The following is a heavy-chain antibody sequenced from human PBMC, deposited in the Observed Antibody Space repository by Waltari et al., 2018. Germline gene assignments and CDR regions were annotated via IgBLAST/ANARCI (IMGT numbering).Heavy chain of an antibody. CDR2: IYSGCST. J-gene: IGHJ6*03. Sequence: EVQLVETGGGLIQPGGSLRLSCAASGFTVSSNYMSWVRQAPGKGLEWVSVIYSGCSTYYAASVKGRFTISRDNSKNTLYLQMNSLRAEVTAVYYCAREDYYYYYMDVWGKGTTVTVSS. CDR1: GFTVSSNY. V-gene: IGHV3-53*02. CDR3: AREDYYYYYMDV.